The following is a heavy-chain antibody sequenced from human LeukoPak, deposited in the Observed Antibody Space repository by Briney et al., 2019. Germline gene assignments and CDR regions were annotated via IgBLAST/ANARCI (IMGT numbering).Heavy chain of an antibody. Sequence: SETLSLTCTVSGGSISSYYWSWIRQPPGKGLEWIGYIYYSGSTNYNPSLKSRVTISVDKSKNQFSLNLSSVTAADTAVYYCARDEGSYDYVWGSYRPRFDYWGQGTLVTVSS. CDR2: IYYSGST. CDR1: GGSISSYY. J-gene: IGHJ4*02. V-gene: IGHV4-59*12. CDR3: ARDEGSYDYVWGSYRPRFDY. D-gene: IGHD3-16*02.